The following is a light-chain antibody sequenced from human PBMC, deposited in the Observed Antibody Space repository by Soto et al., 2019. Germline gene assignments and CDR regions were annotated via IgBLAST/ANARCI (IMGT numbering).Light chain of an antibody. V-gene: IGKV1-17*01. J-gene: IGKJ2*02. CDR1: QGIRND. CDR3: LQRNSYPST. CDR2: DAS. Sequence: DMPMTQSPSSLSASIGDRVTITCRASQGIRNDLGWYQQKPGKAPKRLISDASTGHSGVPSRFSGSGSGTDFTLTISSLQPEDFANYYCLQRNSYPSTFGEGTKVEIK.